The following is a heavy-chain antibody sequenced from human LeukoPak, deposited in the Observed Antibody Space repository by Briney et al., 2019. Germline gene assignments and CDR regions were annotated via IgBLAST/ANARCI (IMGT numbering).Heavy chain of an antibody. CDR1: GYTFTSYG. CDR3: ARDFSRRSTGLWNY. D-gene: IGHD3-9*01. V-gene: IGHV1-18*01. J-gene: IGHJ4*02. Sequence: ASVKVSCKASGYTFTSYGISWVRQAPGQGLEWMGWISAYNGNTNYAQKLQGRVTMTTDTSTSTAYMELSSLRSEDTAVYYCARDFSRRSTGLWNYWGQGTLVTVSS. CDR2: ISAYNGNT.